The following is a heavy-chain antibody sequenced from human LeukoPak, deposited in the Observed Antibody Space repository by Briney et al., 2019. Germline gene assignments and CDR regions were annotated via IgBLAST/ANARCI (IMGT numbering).Heavy chain of an antibody. Sequence: PSETLSLTCSVSGXSISSSSYYWGWIRQSPGKGLEWIGSMSYSGSSLFNPSLKSRVSMSVETSKNQFSLKLSSVTAADTAVYYCARQLGSSTWYIYFDYWGQGTLVTVSS. J-gene: IGHJ4*02. CDR1: GXSISSSSYY. V-gene: IGHV4-39*01. CDR3: ARQLGSSTWYIYFDY. D-gene: IGHD6-13*01. CDR2: MSYSGSS.